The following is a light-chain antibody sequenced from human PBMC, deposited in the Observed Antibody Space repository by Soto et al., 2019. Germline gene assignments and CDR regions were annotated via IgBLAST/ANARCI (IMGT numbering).Light chain of an antibody. CDR3: QQYRSSPPYT. V-gene: IGKV3-20*01. CDR1: QSVSSSY. Sequence: EIVLTQSPGTLSLSPGERATLSCRASQSVSSSYLAWYQQKPGQAPRLLIYCASSRATGIPDRFSGSGSGTDFTLTISRLEPEDFAVYYCQQYRSSPPYTFGQGTKLEIK. J-gene: IGKJ2*01. CDR2: CAS.